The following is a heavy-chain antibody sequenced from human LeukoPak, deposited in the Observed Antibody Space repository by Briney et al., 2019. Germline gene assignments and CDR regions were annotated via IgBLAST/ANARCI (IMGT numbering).Heavy chain of an antibody. D-gene: IGHD3-3*01. CDR3: ASSLRFLEWSKFDP. CDR2: IYHSGST. CDR1: GGSISSGGYS. Sequence: SQTLSLTCAVSGGSISSGGYSWSWIRQPPGKGLEWIGYIYHSGSTYYNPSLKSRVTISVDRSKNQFSLKLSSVTAADTAVYYCASSLRFLEWSKFDPWGKGTLVTVSS. J-gene: IGHJ5*02. V-gene: IGHV4-30-2*01.